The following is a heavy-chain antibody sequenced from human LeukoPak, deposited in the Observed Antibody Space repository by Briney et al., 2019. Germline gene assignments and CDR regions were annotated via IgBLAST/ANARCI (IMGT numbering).Heavy chain of an antibody. D-gene: IGHD1-14*01. CDR3: SKGHIRGGTPYEF. V-gene: IGHV3-23*01. CDR2: ITSAGAT. Sequence: PGGSLRLSCAASGFTFSTYAMSWVRQAPGKGPEWVSTITSAGATYYADSVKGRFTISRDNSKDTLYLHMNSLRAEDTAVYYCSKGHIRGGTPYEFWAQGPLVPVPS. J-gene: IGHJ4*02. CDR1: GFTFSTYA.